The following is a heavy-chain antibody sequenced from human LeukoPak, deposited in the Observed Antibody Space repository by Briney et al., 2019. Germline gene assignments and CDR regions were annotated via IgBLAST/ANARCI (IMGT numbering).Heavy chain of an antibody. V-gene: IGHV3-23*01. Sequence: GGSLRLSCVASGFTFSSYAMSWVRQAPGKGLEWVSAISGSGGSTYYADSVKGRFTISRDNSKNTLYLQMNSLRAEDTAVYYCAKAIRESRITMIWGIDPWGQGTLVTVSS. D-gene: IGHD3-22*01. CDR2: ISGSGGST. J-gene: IGHJ5*02. CDR3: AKAIRESRITMIWGIDP. CDR1: GFTFSSYA.